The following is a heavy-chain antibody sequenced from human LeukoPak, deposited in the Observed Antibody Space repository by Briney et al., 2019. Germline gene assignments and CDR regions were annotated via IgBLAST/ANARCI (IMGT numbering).Heavy chain of an antibody. D-gene: IGHD3-9*01. CDR1: GFTFTNYA. V-gene: IGHV3-23*01. J-gene: IGHJ3*02. CDR3: VKHIRVMVMITYDAFDM. Sequence: AGGSLRLSCRISGFTFTNYAMSWVRQAPGNGLDWVSSISPVGVSGFNTYYADFLKGRFTISRDNSQNTVYLQMNSLRAEDTDIYYCVKHIRVMVMITYDAFDMWGQGTMVTVSS. CDR2: ISPVGVSGFNT.